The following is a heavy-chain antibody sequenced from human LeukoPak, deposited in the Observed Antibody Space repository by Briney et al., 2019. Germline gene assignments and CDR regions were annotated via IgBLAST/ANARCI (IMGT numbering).Heavy chain of an antibody. J-gene: IGHJ4*02. D-gene: IGHD3-9*01. Sequence: SCKASGYTFTSYYMHWVRQAPGKGLEWVSSISTSSSYKYYADSLKGRSTISRDNAKNSLYLQMNSLGAEDTAVYYCARHSDYDILTGPNDYWGQGTLVTVSS. CDR2: ISTSSSYK. CDR1: GYTFTSYY. V-gene: IGHV3-21*01. CDR3: ARHSDYDILTGPNDY.